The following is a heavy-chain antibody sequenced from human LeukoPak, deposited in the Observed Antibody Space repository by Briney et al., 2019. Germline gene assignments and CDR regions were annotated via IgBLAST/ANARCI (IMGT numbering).Heavy chain of an antibody. CDR2: IYYSGST. V-gene: IGHV4-39*02. D-gene: IGHD1-26*01. CDR1: GGSISSGSYY. J-gene: IGHJ3*02. Sequence: SETLSLTCTVSGGSISSGSYYWGWIRQPPGKGLEWIGSIYYSGSTYYNPSLKSRVTISVDTSKNHFSLKLSSVTAADTALYYCARRVGATLPHDAFDIWGQGTMVTVSS. CDR3: ARRVGATLPHDAFDI.